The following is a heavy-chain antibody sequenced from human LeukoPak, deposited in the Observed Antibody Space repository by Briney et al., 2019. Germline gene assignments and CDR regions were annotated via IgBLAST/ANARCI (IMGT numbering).Heavy chain of an antibody. J-gene: IGHJ4*02. CDR2: IFYSGST. CDR1: GGSISTSNYY. CDR3: TREWAGTTVDY. D-gene: IGHD1-7*01. Sequence: SETLSLTCTVSGGSISTSNYYWGWIRQPPGKGLEWIGNIFYSGSTYYTPSLKSRVTISVDTSKNQFSLRLSSATAADTAVYYCTREWAGTTVDYWGQGTLVTVSP. V-gene: IGHV4-39*07.